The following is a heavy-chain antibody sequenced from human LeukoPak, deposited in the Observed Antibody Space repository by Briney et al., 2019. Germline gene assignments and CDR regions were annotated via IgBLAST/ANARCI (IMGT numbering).Heavy chain of an antibody. D-gene: IGHD6-13*01. CDR1: GYTFTSYG. J-gene: IGHJ6*02. Sequence: ASVKVSCKASGYTFTSYGISWVRQAPGQGLEWMGWISAYNGNTNYAQKLQGRVTMTTDTSTSTAYMELRSLRSDDTAVYYCARGEGSSSWPAGWYYGMDVWGQGTTVTVSS. CDR2: ISAYNGNT. V-gene: IGHV1-18*01. CDR3: ARGEGSSSWPAGWYYGMDV.